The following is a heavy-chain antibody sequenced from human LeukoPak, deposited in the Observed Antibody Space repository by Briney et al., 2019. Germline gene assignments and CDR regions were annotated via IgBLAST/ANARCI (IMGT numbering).Heavy chain of an antibody. CDR2: ISGSGGST. J-gene: IGHJ4*02. V-gene: IGHV3-23*01. D-gene: IGHD3-16*02. CDR1: GFTFSSYA. Sequence: GSLRLSCAASGFTFSSYAMSWVRQAPGKGLEWVSAISGSGGSTYYADSVKGRFTISRDNTKNTLYLQMNSLRAEDTAVYYCAKESPNYDYVWGSYRYTPLLDYWGQGTLVTVSS. CDR3: AKESPNYDYVWGSYRYTPLLDY.